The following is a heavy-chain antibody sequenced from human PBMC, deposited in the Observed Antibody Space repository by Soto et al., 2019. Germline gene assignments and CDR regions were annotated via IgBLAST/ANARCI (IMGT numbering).Heavy chain of an antibody. D-gene: IGHD6-19*01. CDR3: ARGGKWLVNGY. V-gene: IGHV3-21*01. CDR1: GFTFSSYS. Sequence: EVQLVESGGGLVKPGGSLRLSCAASGFTFSSYSMNWVRQAPGKGLEWVSSISSSSSYIYYADSVKGRFTISRDNAKNSLSLQMNSLRAQDTAVYYCARGGKWLVNGYWGQGTLVTVSS. J-gene: IGHJ4*02. CDR2: ISSSSSYI.